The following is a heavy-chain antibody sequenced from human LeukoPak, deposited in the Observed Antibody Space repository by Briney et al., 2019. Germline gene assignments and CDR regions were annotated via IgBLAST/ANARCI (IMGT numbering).Heavy chain of an antibody. J-gene: IGHJ3*02. D-gene: IGHD3-16*01. CDR1: GFTFSNYE. Sequence: PGGSLRLSCEASGFTFSNYEMIWVRQAPGEGLEWISFISSSGSNIYYVDSVKGRFTISRDNAKSSMYLQMNSLRAEDTAVYYCARGGLISLAYTPLGAFDIWGQGTMVSVSS. CDR3: ARGGLISLAYTPLGAFDI. V-gene: IGHV3-48*03. CDR2: ISSSGSNI.